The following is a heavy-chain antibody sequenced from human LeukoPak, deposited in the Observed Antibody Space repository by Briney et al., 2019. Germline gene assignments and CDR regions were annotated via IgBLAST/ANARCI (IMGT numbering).Heavy chain of an antibody. J-gene: IGHJ4*02. CDR2: ISSNGGST. D-gene: IGHD3-22*01. Sequence: GGSLRLSCAASGFTFSSYAMHWVRQAPGKGLEYVSAISSNGGSTYYANSVKGRFTISRDNSKNTLYLQMGSLRAEDMAVYYCARVSRSVSSGYYAPLDYWGQGTLVTVSS. V-gene: IGHV3-64*01. CDR3: ARVSRSVSSGYYAPLDY. CDR1: GFTFSSYA.